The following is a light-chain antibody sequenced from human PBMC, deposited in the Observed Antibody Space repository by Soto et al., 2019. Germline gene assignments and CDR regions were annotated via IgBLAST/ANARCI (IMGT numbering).Light chain of an antibody. CDR3: QQYRASPLT. CDR2: GAS. V-gene: IGKV3-20*01. Sequence: EIVLTQSPGTLSLSPGERATLSCRASQTVRTNYLAWFQHKPGQAPRLLIYGASSRATGIPDRFSGSVSGTDFTLTINRLEPEDFAVYFCQQYRASPLTFGGGTKVEIK. J-gene: IGKJ4*01. CDR1: QTVRTNY.